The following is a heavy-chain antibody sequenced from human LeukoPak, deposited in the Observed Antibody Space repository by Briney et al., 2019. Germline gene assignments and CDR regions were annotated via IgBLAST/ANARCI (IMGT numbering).Heavy chain of an antibody. CDR3: AKVRGTYSSGYFFDY. V-gene: IGHV3-9*01. CDR1: GFTFDNYA. CDR2: ISWNSGYI. Sequence: GRSLRLSCAASGFTFDNYAMHWVRQAPGKGLEWLSIISWNSGYIGYADSVKGRFTISRDNAKKSMDLQMNSLRAEDTAFYYCAKVRGTYSSGYFFDYWGQGTLVTVSS. D-gene: IGHD6-19*01. J-gene: IGHJ4*02.